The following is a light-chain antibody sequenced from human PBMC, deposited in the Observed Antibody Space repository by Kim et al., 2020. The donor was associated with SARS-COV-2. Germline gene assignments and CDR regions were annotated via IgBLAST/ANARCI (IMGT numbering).Light chain of an antibody. J-gene: IGKJ4*01. CDR1: QSITTY. CDR2: GTS. V-gene: IGKV1-39*01. Sequence: ASVGDRVTITCRASQSITTYLNWYQQKPGKAPNLLNYGTSNLQSGVPSRFGGSGFGTDFTLTISNLQPEDSAIHYCQQSYNIPLAFGGGTKVDIK. CDR3: QQSYNIPLA.